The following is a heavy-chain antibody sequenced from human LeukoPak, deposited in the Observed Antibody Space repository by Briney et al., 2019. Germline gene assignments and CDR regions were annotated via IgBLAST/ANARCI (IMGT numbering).Heavy chain of an antibody. D-gene: IGHD3-22*01. V-gene: IGHV3-23*01. CDR2: ISGSGGST. J-gene: IGHJ4*02. Sequence: GGSMRLASAASGFTVSSNYMSWVRQAQGKWLEWVSAISGSGGSTYYADSVKGRFTISRDNSKNTLYLQMNSLRAEDTAVYYCAKEDSSGYYYKVSYFDYWGQGTLVTVSS. CDR1: GFTVSSNY. CDR3: AKEDSSGYYYKVSYFDY.